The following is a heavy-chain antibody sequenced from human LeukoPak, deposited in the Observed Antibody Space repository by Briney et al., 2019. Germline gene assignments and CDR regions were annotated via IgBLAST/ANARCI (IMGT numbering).Heavy chain of an antibody. D-gene: IGHD3-9*01. Sequence: GGSLRLSCAASGFTFSSYGMHWVRQAPGKGLEWVAVISYDGSNKYYADSVKGRFTISRDNSKNTLYLQMNSLRAEDTAVYYCAKDASYDILTGSEFDYWGQGTLVTVSS. J-gene: IGHJ4*02. V-gene: IGHV3-30*18. CDR2: ISYDGSNK. CDR3: AKDASYDILTGSEFDY. CDR1: GFTFSSYG.